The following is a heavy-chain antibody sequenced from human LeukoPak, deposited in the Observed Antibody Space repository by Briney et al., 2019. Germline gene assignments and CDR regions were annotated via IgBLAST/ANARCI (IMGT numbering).Heavy chain of an antibody. CDR1: GFTFSNYW. V-gene: IGHV3-7*04. J-gene: IGHJ4*02. CDR3: AGGYYAGY. Sequence: GGSLRLSCVGSGFTFSNYWINWVRQAPGKGLEWVGNINEDGSRKNYTDSVKGRFTISRDNSKNSLYLQMDSLRAEDTALYYCAGGYYAGYWGQGTQVTVSS. CDR2: INEDGSRK. D-gene: IGHD2-2*01.